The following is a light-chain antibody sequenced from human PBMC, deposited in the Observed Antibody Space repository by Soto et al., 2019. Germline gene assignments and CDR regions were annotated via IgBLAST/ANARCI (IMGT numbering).Light chain of an antibody. CDR2: LGS. CDR1: QSLLHTNRYNY. J-gene: IGKJ5*01. CDR3: QQYNNWPPIT. Sequence: DIVMTQSPLSLPVTPGEPASISCRSSQSLLHTNRYNYLDWYLQRPGQSPQLLIYLGSNRASRVPDRFSGSGSGTEFTLTISSLQSEDFAVYYCQQYNNWPPITFGQGTRLEIK. V-gene: IGKV2-28*01.